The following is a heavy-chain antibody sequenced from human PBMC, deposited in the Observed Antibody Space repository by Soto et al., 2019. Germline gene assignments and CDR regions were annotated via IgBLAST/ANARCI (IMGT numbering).Heavy chain of an antibody. CDR1: GFTCSSYC. V-gene: IGHV3-33*01. Sequence: PGGSLRLSCAASGFTCSSYCMHWVRQAPGKGLEWVAVIWYDGSNKYYADYAAPVKGRFTISRDDSKNTLYLQMNSLKTEDTAVYYCTTDPVTMIVVVPSSGWGQGTLVTVSS. D-gene: IGHD3-22*01. CDR2: IWYDGSNK. CDR3: TTDPVTMIVVVPSSG. J-gene: IGHJ4*02.